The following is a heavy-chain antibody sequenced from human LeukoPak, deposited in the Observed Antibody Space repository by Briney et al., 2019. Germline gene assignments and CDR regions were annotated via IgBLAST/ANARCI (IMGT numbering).Heavy chain of an antibody. V-gene: IGHV4-39*07. D-gene: IGHD4/OR15-4a*01. CDR3: ARLMML. J-gene: IGHJ4*02. Sequence: SETLSLTCTVSGDSISSTSYYWGWIRQPPGKGLEWIASIYYSGSTYYNPSLKSRVTISVDTSKNQFSLKLSSVTAADTAVYYCARLMMLWGQGTLVTVSS. CDR2: IYYSGST. CDR1: GDSISSTSYY.